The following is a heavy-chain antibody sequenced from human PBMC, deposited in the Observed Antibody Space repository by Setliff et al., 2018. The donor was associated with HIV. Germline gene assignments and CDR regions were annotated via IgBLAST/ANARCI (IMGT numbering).Heavy chain of an antibody. CDR1: GFTFRSHA. CDR3: ARHDFWSGYHNWFDP. Sequence: QPGGSLRLSCAASGFTFRSHAVHWVRQAPGKGLEWVAIISYDGTKTHYTDSVKGRFTISRDNSKNILYLQMNNLRAEDTAMYYCARHDFWSGYHNWFDPWGQGTLVTVSS. V-gene: IGHV3-30*04. D-gene: IGHD3-3*01. J-gene: IGHJ5*02. CDR2: ISYDGTKT.